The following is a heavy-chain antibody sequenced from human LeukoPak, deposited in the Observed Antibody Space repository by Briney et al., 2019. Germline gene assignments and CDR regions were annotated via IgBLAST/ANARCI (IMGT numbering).Heavy chain of an antibody. J-gene: IGHJ5*02. Sequence: KPSETLSLTCAVYGGSFSGYYWSWIRQPPGKGLEWMGEINHSGSTNYNPSLKRRVTISVDTSKNQFSLKLSSVTAADTAVYYCARTSIYYDSSGYRSWGQGTLVTVSS. CDR2: INHSGST. CDR1: GGSFSGYY. V-gene: IGHV4-34*01. D-gene: IGHD3-22*01. CDR3: ARTSIYYDSSGYRS.